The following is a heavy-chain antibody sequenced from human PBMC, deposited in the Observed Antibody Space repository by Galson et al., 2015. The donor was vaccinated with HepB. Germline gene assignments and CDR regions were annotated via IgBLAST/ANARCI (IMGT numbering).Heavy chain of an antibody. CDR1: GFTFSSYT. CDR2: INTIGSAI. Sequence: SLRLSCAASGFTFSSYTMNWVRQAPGKGLEWVSYINTIGSAIYYADSVKGRFTISRDNAKNSLYLQLNSLRDDDTAVYYCARGLLKTFDPWGQGTPVTLSS. V-gene: IGHV3-48*02. CDR3: ARGLLKTFDP. J-gene: IGHJ5*02. D-gene: IGHD3/OR15-3a*01.